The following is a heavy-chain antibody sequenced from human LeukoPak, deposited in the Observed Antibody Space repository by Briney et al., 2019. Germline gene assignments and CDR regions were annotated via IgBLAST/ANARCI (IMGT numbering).Heavy chain of an antibody. CDR3: ARASLTYYYDSSGYPAPYAFDI. V-gene: IGHV1-8*03. Sequence: GASVKVSCKASGYTFTSYDINWVRQATGQGLEWMGWMNPNSGNTGYAQKFQGRVTITRNTSISTAYMELSSLRSEDTAVYYCARASLTYYYDSSGYPAPYAFDIWGQGTMVTVSS. CDR1: GYTFTSYD. J-gene: IGHJ3*02. CDR2: MNPNSGNT. D-gene: IGHD3-22*01.